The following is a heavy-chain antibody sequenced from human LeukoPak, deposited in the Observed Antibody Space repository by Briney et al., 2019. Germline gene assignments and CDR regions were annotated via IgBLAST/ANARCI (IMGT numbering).Heavy chain of an antibody. D-gene: IGHD1-7*01. Sequence: SETLSLTCTVSGGSISSYYWSWIRQPPGKGLEWIGYIYYSGSTSYNPSLKSRVTISVDTSKNQFSLKLSSVTAADTAVYYCVRGNWTYLARGQRTLVTVSS. CDR3: VRGNWTYLA. CDR1: GGSISSYY. V-gene: IGHV4-59*01. CDR2: IYYSGST. J-gene: IGHJ4*02.